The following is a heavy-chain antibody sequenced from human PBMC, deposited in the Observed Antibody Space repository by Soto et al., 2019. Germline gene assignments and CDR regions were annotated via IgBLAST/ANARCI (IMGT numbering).Heavy chain of an antibody. CDR1: GGSISSSSYY. CDR2: IYYSGST. D-gene: IGHD3-9*01. J-gene: IGHJ6*02. Sequence: SETLSLTCTVSGGSISSSSYYWGRIRQPPGKGLEWIGSIYYSGSTYYNPSLKSRVTISVDTSKNQFSLKLSSVTAADTAVYYCATTEYYDILTDYYPYYYYGMDVWGQGTTVTVSS. V-gene: IGHV4-39*01. CDR3: ATTEYYDILTDYYPYYYYGMDV.